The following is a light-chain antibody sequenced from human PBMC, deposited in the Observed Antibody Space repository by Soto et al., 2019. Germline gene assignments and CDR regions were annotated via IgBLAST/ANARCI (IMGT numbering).Light chain of an antibody. V-gene: IGLV1-40*01. CDR2: GNN. J-gene: IGLJ2*01. CDR1: SSNIGAGYD. CDR3: QSYDSSLSGSV. Sequence: QSVLTQPPSVSGAPGQRVTISCTGSSSNIGAGYDVHWYQQLPGTAPKLLIYGNNNRPSGVPDRFSGSKSGTSASLAITGPQPEDEADYYCQSYDSSLSGSVFGGGTKVTVL.